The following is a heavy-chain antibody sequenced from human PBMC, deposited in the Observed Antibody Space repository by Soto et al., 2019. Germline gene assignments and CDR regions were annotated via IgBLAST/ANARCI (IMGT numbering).Heavy chain of an antibody. J-gene: IGHJ6*03. Sequence: LRLSFASSGFTFSTYCMSLFRQSPWKGLDWLANIKEDGSEKYYVDSVEGRFTISRDNAKNSLYLQMTRMRAEDTALYYFARGWGYFASSGFTYIYDMDVWGKGNTVTVSS. CDR1: GFTFSTYC. D-gene: IGHD3-22*01. CDR3: ARGWGYFASSGFTYIYDMDV. CDR2: IKEDGSEK. V-gene: IGHV3-7*01.